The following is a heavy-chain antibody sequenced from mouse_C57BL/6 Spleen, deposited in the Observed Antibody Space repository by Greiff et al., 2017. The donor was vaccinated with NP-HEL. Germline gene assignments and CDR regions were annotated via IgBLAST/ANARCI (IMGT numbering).Heavy chain of an antibody. Sequence: QVQLQQPGAELVKPGASVKLSCKASGYTFTSYWMQWVKQRPGQGLEWIGEIDPSDSYTNYNQKFKGKATLTVDTSSSTAYMQLSSLTSEDSAVYYCARRLYGFAYWGQGTLVTVSA. J-gene: IGHJ3*01. CDR3: ARRLYGFAY. V-gene: IGHV1-50*01. D-gene: IGHD3-2*02. CDR1: GYTFTSYW. CDR2: IDPSDSYT.